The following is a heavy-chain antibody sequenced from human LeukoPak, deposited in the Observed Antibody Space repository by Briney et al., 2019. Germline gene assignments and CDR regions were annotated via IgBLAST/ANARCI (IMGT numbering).Heavy chain of an antibody. CDR3: ARGKASAGPYFDY. D-gene: IGHD6-13*01. CDR1: GITFSSYW. V-gene: IGHV3-7*03. J-gene: IGHJ4*02. CDR2: IKQDGSEK. Sequence: TGGSLRLSCAASGITFSSYWMSWVRQAPGKGLGWVANIKQDGSEKYYVDSVKGRFTISRDNAKNSLFLQMNSLRAEDTAMYYCARGKASAGPYFDYWGQGTLVTVSS.